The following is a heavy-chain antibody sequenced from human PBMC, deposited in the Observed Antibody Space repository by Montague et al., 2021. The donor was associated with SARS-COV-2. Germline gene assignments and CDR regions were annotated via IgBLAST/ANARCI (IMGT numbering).Heavy chain of an antibody. V-gene: IGHV3-21*01. CDR3: ARGYLDVWSGNHYGMDV. D-gene: IGHD3-3*01. J-gene: IGHJ6*02. CDR1: GFTFSNYF. CDR2: LSGSSTHK. Sequence: SLRPSCAASGFTFSNYFMNWVRQAPGQGLEWVSSLSGSSTHKYYSDSLKGRFTISRDNAKNSLYLQINSLRAEDTAVYYCARGYLDVWSGNHYGMDVWGQGTTVTVSS.